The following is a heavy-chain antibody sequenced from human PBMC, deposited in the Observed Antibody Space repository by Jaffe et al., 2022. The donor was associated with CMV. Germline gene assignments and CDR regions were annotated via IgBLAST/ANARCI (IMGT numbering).Heavy chain of an antibody. CDR3: ARMMGAHFAPRRGWLDP. Sequence: QVQLQQSGPGLVKPSETLSLNCTVSGASISTYYWNWIRQPPGEGLEWIGYIHDSGTTNYNPSLKSRVTMSVDTTNNQVSLTVTSVTAADTAVYYCARMMGAHFAPRRGWLDPWGQGTLVTVSS. J-gene: IGHJ5*02. CDR2: IHDSGTT. D-gene: IGHD3-16*01. V-gene: IGHV4-59*08. CDR1: GASISTYY.